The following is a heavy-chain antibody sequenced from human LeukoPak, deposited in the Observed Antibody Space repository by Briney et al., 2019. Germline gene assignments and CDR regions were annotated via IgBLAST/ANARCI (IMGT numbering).Heavy chain of an antibody. CDR3: ARGRMVRGVRGPKHWFDP. CDR1: GGSFSGYY. CDR2: INHSGSN. J-gene: IGHJ5*02. Sequence: SETLSLTCAVYGGSFSGYYWSWIRQPPGKGLEWIGEINHSGSNNYNPSLKSRVTISVDTSKNQFSLTPSSVPAADTAVYKCARGRMVRGVRGPKHWFDPWGQGTLVTVSS. V-gene: IGHV4-34*01. D-gene: IGHD3-10*01.